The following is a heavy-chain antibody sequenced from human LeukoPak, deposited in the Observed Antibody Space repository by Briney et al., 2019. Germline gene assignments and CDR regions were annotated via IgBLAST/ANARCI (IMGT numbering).Heavy chain of an antibody. J-gene: IGHJ4*02. Sequence: GGSLRLSCAAAGFTFSTYWFHCVRQAPGKGLVWVSHINGDGSSTSYADSVKGRFTISRDNAKNKVYLQMNSLRAEDTAVYYCAREPPGGGFDYWGQGTLVTVSS. CDR2: INGDGSST. CDR3: AREPPGGGFDY. CDR1: GFTFSTYW. V-gene: IGHV3-74*01. D-gene: IGHD3-16*01.